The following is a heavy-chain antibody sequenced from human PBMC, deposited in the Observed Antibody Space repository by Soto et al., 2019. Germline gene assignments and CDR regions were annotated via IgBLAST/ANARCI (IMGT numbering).Heavy chain of an antibody. Sequence: PGESLTLSCKGSGYSFTSYWIGWVRQMPGKGLEWMGIIYPGDSDTRYSPSFQGQVTISADKSISTAYLQWSSLKASDTAMYYCARQDYGILTGYSPGSYGMDVWGQGTTVTVSS. CDR3: ARQDYGILTGYSPGSYGMDV. D-gene: IGHD3-9*01. CDR2: IYPGDSDT. V-gene: IGHV5-51*01. CDR1: GYSFTSYW. J-gene: IGHJ6*02.